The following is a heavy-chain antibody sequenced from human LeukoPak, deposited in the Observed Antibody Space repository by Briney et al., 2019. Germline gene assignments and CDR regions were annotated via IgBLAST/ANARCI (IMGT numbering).Heavy chain of an antibody. D-gene: IGHD2-2*02. J-gene: IGHJ5*02. V-gene: IGHV3-9*01. CDR2: ISWNSGSI. CDR3: ARVEGCSSTSCDTGWFDP. Sequence: GGSLRLSCAASGFTFDDYAMHWVRQAPGKGLEWVSGISWNSGSIGYADSVKGRFTISRDNAKNSLYLQMNSLRAEDTAVYYCARVEGCSSTSCDTGWFDPWGQGTLVTVSS. CDR1: GFTFDDYA.